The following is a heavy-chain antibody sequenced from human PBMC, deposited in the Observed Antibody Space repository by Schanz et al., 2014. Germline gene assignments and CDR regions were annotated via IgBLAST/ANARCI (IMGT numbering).Heavy chain of an antibody. Sequence: QVQLVESGGGVVQPGRSLRLSCAASGFTFSSYAMHWVRQAPGKGLEWVAVIWYDGNNKYYADSVKGRFTISRDNSKNTLYLQMNSLRVEDTAVYYCARYGFRKFGVVYGLAVWGQGTTVTVS. CDR1: GFTFSSYA. D-gene: IGHD3-3*01. CDR3: ARYGFRKFGVVYGLAV. V-gene: IGHV3-33*08. CDR2: IWYDGNNK. J-gene: IGHJ6*02.